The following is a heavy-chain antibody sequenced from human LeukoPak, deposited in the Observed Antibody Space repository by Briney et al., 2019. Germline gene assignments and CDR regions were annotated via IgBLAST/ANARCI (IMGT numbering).Heavy chain of an antibody. D-gene: IGHD6-19*01. V-gene: IGHV3-13*01. CDR2: IGTAGDT. CDR1: GFTFSSYD. CDR3: YSSGRQFDY. J-gene: IGHJ4*02. Sequence: GGSLRLSCAASGFTFSSYDMHWVRQATGKGLEWVSVIGTAGDTYYPGSVKGRFTISRENAKNSLYLQMNSLRAGDTAPRVRYSSGRQFDYWGQGTLVTVSS.